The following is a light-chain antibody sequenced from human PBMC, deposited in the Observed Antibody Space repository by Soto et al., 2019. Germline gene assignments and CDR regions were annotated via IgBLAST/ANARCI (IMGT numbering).Light chain of an antibody. Sequence: QSALTQPASVSGSPGQSITISCTGTSSDVGGYNYVSWYQQHPGKAPKLMIYDVSNRPSGVSNRFSGSKSGNTASLTISGLQAEDEADYYCSLYTTRSTVVFGGGTQLTVL. CDR1: SSDVGGYNY. J-gene: IGLJ2*01. V-gene: IGLV2-14*01. CDR2: DVS. CDR3: SLYTTRSTVV.